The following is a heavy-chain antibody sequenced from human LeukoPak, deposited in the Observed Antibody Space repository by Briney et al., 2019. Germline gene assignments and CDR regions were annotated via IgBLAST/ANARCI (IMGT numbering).Heavy chain of an antibody. CDR3: ARDDHDSSGYYYYYYYGMDV. D-gene: IGHD3-22*01. CDR1: GGSISSYY. Sequence: SETLSLTCTVSGGSISSYYWSWIRQPAGKGLEWIGRIYTSGSTNYNPSLKSRVTMSVDTSKNQFSLKLSSVTAADTAVYYCARDDHDSSGYYYYYYYGMDVWGQGTTVTVSS. CDR2: IYTSGST. J-gene: IGHJ6*02. V-gene: IGHV4-4*07.